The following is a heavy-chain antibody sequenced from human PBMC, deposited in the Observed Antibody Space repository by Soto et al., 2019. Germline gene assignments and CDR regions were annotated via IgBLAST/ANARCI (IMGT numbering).Heavy chain of an antibody. J-gene: IGHJ6*02. CDR2: ISAYNGNT. CDR1: GYTFTSYG. D-gene: IGHD6-13*01. CDR3: ARDISPSSSSWYLVGYYYGMDV. Sequence: ASVKVSCKASGYTFTSYGISWVRQAPGQGLEWMGWISAYNGNTNYAQKLQGRVTMTTDTSTSTAHMELRSLRSEDTAVYYCARDISPSSSSWYLVGYYYGMDVWGQGTTVTVSS. V-gene: IGHV1-18*01.